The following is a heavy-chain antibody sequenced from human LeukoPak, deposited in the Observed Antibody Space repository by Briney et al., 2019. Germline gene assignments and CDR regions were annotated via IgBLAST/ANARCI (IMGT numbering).Heavy chain of an antibody. CDR1: GYTFTSYY. CDR3: ARDRVVYGSGSYDYYYGMDV. Sequence: GASVKVSCKASGYTFTSYYMHWVRQAPGQGLEWMGIINPSGGSTSYAQKFQGRVTMTRDTSTSTVYMELSSLRSEDTAVYYCARDRVVYGSGSYDYYYGMDVWGQGTTVTVSS. CDR2: INPSGGST. D-gene: IGHD3-10*01. J-gene: IGHJ6*02. V-gene: IGHV1-46*01.